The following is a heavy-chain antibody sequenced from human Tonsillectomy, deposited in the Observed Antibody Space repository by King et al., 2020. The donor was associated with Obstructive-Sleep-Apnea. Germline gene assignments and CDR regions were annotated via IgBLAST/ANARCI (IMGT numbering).Heavy chain of an antibody. CDR3: ARLYLSPYRPFDY. CDR2: ISYSGST. J-gene: IGHJ4*02. D-gene: IGHD3-9*01. Sequence: QLQESGPGLVKPSQTLSLTCTVSGGSISSGHYYWSWIRQPPGKGLGWIGYISYSGSTYFHPSLKSRVTISVDTSKNQFSLKLSSVTAADTAVYYWARLYLSPYRPFDYWGQGTLATVSS. V-gene: IGHV4-31*03. CDR1: GGSISSGHYY.